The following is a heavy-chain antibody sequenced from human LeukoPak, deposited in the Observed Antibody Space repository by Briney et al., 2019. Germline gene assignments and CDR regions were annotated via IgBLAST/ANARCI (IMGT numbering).Heavy chain of an antibody. Sequence: SETLSLTCAVYGGSFSGYYWSWIRQPPGKGLEWIGEINNSGSTNYNPSLKSRVTISVDTSKNQFSLKLSSVTAADTAVYYCASADRDSSSWYYFDYWGQGTLVTLSS. CDR3: ASADRDSSSWYYFDY. D-gene: IGHD6-13*01. CDR1: GGSFSGYY. J-gene: IGHJ4*02. V-gene: IGHV4-34*01. CDR2: INNSGST.